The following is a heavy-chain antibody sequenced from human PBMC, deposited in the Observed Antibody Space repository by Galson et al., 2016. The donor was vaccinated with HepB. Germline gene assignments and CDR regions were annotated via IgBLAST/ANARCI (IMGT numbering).Heavy chain of an antibody. CDR1: GFTVSSSY. Sequence: SLRLSCAVSGFTVSSSYMSWVRQAPGKGLEWVLSVYSDGSTYYGDSVKGRFIISRDNSTNTLYLQMNNLRVEDTAVYYCARDSSNWDYYSGMDVWGQGTMVTVSS. CDR2: VYSDGST. V-gene: IGHV3-53*01. J-gene: IGHJ6*02. CDR3: ARDSSNWDYYSGMDV. D-gene: IGHD6-13*01.